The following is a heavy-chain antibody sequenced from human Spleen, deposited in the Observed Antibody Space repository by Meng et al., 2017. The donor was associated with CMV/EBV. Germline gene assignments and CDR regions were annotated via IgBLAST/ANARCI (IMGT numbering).Heavy chain of an antibody. CDR3: ARVFSYGLQWDY. D-gene: IGHD6-19*01. Sequence: ASVKVSCKASGYTFTNYGISWVRQAPGQGLEWMGWISAYNGNTNYAQKFQGRVTMTRDTSTSTVYMELSSLRSEDTAVYYCARVFSYGLQWDYWGQGTLVTVSS. CDR2: ISAYNGNT. V-gene: IGHV1-18*01. J-gene: IGHJ4*02. CDR1: GYTFTNYG.